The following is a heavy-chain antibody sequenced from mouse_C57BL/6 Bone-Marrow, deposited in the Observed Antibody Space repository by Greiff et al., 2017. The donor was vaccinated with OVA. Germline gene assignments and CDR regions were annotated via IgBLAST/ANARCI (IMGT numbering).Heavy chain of an antibody. V-gene: IGHV5-6*01. CDR1: GFTFSSYG. D-gene: IGHD1-1*01. CDR3: APYGSSLAY. Sequence: EVQVVESGGDLVKPGGSLKLSCAASGFTFSSYGMSWVRQTPDKRLEWVATISSGGSYTYYPDSVKGRFTISRDNAKNTLYLQMSSLKSEDTAMYYCAPYGSSLAYWGQGTLVTVSA. CDR2: ISSGGSYT. J-gene: IGHJ3*01.